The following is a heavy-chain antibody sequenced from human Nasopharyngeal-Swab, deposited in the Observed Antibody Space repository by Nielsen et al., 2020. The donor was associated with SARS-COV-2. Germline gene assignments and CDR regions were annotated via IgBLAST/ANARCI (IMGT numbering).Heavy chain of an antibody. CDR3: AKNSGYDSFDY. CDR2: ISYDGSNK. V-gene: IGHV3-30*18. J-gene: IGHJ4*02. D-gene: IGHD5-12*01. Sequence: GGSLRLSCAVSGFTFSSYGMHWVRQAPGKGLEWVAVISYDGSNKYYADSVKGRFTISRDNSKNTLYLQMNSLRAEDTAVYHCAKNSGYDSFDYWGQGTLVTVSS. CDR1: GFTFSSYG.